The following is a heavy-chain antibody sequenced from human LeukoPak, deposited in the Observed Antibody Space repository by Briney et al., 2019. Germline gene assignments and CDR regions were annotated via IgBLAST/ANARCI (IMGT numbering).Heavy chain of an antibody. CDR2: IRSTANGYAT. CDR1: GFTFSGSA. CDR3: TGIYYVSGSYEDFDY. D-gene: IGHD3-10*01. V-gene: IGHV3-73*01. Sequence: PGGSLRLSCAASGFTFSGSALHWVRQASGKGLEWVGRIRSTANGYATAYAASVKGRFTISRDDSKNTAYLQMDSLKTEDTAVYYCTGIYYVSGSYEDFDYWGQGTLVTVSS. J-gene: IGHJ4*02.